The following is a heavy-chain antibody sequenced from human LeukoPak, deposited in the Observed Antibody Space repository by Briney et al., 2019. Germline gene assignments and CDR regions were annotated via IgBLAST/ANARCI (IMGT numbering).Heavy chain of an antibody. V-gene: IGHV4-59*08. CDR2: IYYSGST. CDR3: ASYSSHDAFDI. CDR1: GGSISSYY. J-gene: IGHJ3*02. D-gene: IGHD4-11*01. Sequence: SKTLSLTCTVSGGSISSYYWSWIRQPPGKGLEWIGYIYYSGSTNYNPSLKSRVTISVDTSKNQFSLKLSSVTAADTAVYYCASYSSHDAFDIWGQGTMVTVSS.